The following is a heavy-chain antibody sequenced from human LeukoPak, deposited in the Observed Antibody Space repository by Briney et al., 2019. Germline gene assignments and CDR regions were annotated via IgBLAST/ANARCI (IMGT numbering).Heavy chain of an antibody. CDR1: GYSISSGYY. D-gene: IGHD3-16*01. Sequence: SETLSLTCAVSGYSISSGYYWGWIRQPPGKGLEWIGSIYHSGSTYYNPSLKSRVTISVDTSKNQFSLKLSSVTAADTAVYYCARDRLTLTFDYWGQGTLVTVSS. V-gene: IGHV4-38-2*02. CDR2: IYHSGST. CDR3: ARDRLTLTFDY. J-gene: IGHJ4*02.